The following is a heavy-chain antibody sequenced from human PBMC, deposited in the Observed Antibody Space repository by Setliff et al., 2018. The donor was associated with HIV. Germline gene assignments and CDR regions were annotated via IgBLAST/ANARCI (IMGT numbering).Heavy chain of an antibody. J-gene: IGHJ5*02. D-gene: IGHD3-22*01. CDR3: ARDYYDVSSYHHYRHDCFDP. Sequence: ASVKVSCKASGYTFTSYGISWVRQAPGQGLEWMGWISANDGRTSHAQNFQDRVTMTTDTATSTAYMELRSLRSDDTAVDYCARDYYDVSSYHHYRHDCFDPWGQGTLVTVSS. V-gene: IGHV1-18*01. CDR2: ISANDGRT. CDR1: GYTFTSYG.